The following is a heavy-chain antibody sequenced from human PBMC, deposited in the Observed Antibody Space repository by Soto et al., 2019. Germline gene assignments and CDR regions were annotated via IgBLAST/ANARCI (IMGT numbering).Heavy chain of an antibody. CDR2: IYYSGST. CDR1: GDSINSYY. V-gene: IGHV4-59*01. Sequence: QVQLKESGPGLVKSSETLSLTCTVSGDSINSYYWSWIRQPPGKALEWIGNIYYSGSTNYNPSLKSRVTISVDPSKNQFSLKLSSVTAADTAVYYCAKSDRGYNYAFYWGQGTLVTVSS. D-gene: IGHD5-18*01. J-gene: IGHJ4*02. CDR3: AKSDRGYNYAFY.